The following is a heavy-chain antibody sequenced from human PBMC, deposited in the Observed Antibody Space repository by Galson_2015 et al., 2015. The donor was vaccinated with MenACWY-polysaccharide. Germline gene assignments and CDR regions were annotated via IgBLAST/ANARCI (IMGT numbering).Heavy chain of an antibody. CDR3: ARDPAFGAVDL. CDR2: TKGDGSVK. D-gene: IGHD3-16*01. Sequence: SLRLSCAASGFTFSTYWMGWLRQAPGKGLEWVAITKGDGSVKLYEDSVRGRFTISRDNAKNSLYLQMDSLRVEDTAIYYCARDPAFGAVDLWGQGTMVTVSS. CDR1: GFTFSTYW. V-gene: IGHV3-7*01. J-gene: IGHJ3*01.